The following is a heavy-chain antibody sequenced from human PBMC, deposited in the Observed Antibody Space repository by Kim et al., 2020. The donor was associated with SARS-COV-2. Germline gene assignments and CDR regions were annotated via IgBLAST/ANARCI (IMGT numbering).Heavy chain of an antibody. J-gene: IGHJ4*02. Sequence: GGSLRLSCAASGFTFSNAWMSWVRQAPGKGLEWVGRIKSKTDGGTTDYAAPVKGRFTISRDDSKNTLYLQMNSLKTEDTAVYYCTTDLNDIYYYDSSGYQSHHTDYWGQGTLVTVSS. D-gene: IGHD3-22*01. CDR1: GFTFSNAW. V-gene: IGHV3-15*01. CDR2: IKSKTDGGTT. CDR3: TTDLNDIYYYDSSGYQSHHTDY.